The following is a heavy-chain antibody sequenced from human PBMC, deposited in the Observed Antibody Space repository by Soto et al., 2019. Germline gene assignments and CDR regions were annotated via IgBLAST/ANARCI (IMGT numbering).Heavy chain of an antibody. CDR1: GFTFRDYG. CDR2: TNGRGDKR. V-gene: IGHV3-23*01. J-gene: IGHJ3*01. CDR3: AKINMVSGKWDAFDV. Sequence: TGGSLRLSCAASGFTFRDYGRSWVRQAPGQGLEWVSATNGRGDKRYHVDSVQGRFTISRDNSKNTLFLQLNNLRPEDTAIYYYAKINMVSGKWDAFDVWGQGTMVTVSS. D-gene: IGHD3-10*01.